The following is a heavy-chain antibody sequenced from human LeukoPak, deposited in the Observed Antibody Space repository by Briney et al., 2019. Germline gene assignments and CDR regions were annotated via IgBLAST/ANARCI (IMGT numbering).Heavy chain of an antibody. J-gene: IGHJ6*02. CDR3: ARNPVGMDV. Sequence: GGSLRLSYAASGFTFSSYSMNWVRQAPGKGLVWVSRINRDGSTTSYADSVKGRFTISRDNAKNTLYLQMNSLRAEDTAVYYCARNPVGMDVWGQGTTVTVSS. V-gene: IGHV3-74*01. CDR2: INRDGSTT. CDR1: GFTFSSYS.